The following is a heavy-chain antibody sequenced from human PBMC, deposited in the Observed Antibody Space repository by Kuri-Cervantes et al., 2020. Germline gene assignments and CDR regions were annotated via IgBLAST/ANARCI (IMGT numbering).Heavy chain of an antibody. D-gene: IGHD3-3*01. CDR3: ARVTGDYDFWSGYPQDYYYYYMDV. V-gene: IGHV3-33*01. CDR2: IWYDGSNK. Sequence: GESLKISCAASGFTFRNYGMDWVRQAPGKGLEWVAVIWYDGSNKYYADSVKGRFTISRDNSKNTLYLQMNSLRAEDTAVYYCARVTGDYDFWSGYPQDYYYYYMDVWGKGTTVTVSS. J-gene: IGHJ6*03. CDR1: GFTFRNYG.